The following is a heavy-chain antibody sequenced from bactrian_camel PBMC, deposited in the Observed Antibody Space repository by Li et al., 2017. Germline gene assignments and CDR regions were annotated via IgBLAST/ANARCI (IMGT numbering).Heavy chain of an antibody. CDR1: GFPFSIYY. V-gene: IGHV3-2*01. CDR2: ITNDGGYT. Sequence: HVQLVESGGDLVQPGGSLRLSCAASGFPFSIYYMSWIRQAPGRGLEWVSSITNDGGYTDYAGSVKGRFTISRDNAKNTLYLQMNSLKHEDTAMYYCVANFGPYCSGPYLARRANFLGQGTQVTVS. J-gene: IGHJ4*01. D-gene: IGHD2*01.